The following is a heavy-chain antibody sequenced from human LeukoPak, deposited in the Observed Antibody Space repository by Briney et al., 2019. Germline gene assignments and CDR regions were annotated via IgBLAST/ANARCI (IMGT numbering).Heavy chain of an antibody. CDR1: GYTFTGYF. CDR3: ARDRMVRGVIPNWFDP. V-gene: IGHV1-2*02. J-gene: IGHJ5*02. Sequence: ASVKVSCKASGYTFTGYFIHWVRQAPGQGLEWMGWINPNSGDTNYAQKFQGRVTTTRDTSISTAYMELSRLRSDDTAVYYCARDRMVRGVIPNWFDPWGQGTLVTVSS. CDR2: INPNSGDT. D-gene: IGHD3-10*01.